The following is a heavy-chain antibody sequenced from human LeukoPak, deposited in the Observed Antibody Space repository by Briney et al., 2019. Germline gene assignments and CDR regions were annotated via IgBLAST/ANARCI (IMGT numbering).Heavy chain of an antibody. Sequence: ASVKVSFKASGYTFTSYGISWVRQAPGQGLEWMGWISAYNGNTNYAQKLQGRVTMTTDTSTSTAYMELRSLRSDDTAVYYCARDEWYYYDSSGYYFGYWGQGTLVTVSS. J-gene: IGHJ4*02. CDR1: GYTFTSYG. CDR2: ISAYNGNT. CDR3: ARDEWYYYDSSGYYFGY. D-gene: IGHD3-22*01. V-gene: IGHV1-18*01.